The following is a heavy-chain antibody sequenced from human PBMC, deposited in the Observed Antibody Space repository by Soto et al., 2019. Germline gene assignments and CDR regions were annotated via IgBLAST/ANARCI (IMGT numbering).Heavy chain of an antibody. J-gene: IGHJ4*02. CDR1: GFTFSSYA. CDR2: VSGSGGST. D-gene: IGHD3-22*01. V-gene: IGHV3-23*01. CDR3: AKAPNYYDSSGYLKGSREGTFDY. Sequence: EVQLLESGGGLVQPGGSLRLSCAASGFTFSSYAMSWVRQAPGKGLEWVSAVSGSGGSTYYADSVKGRFTISRDNSKNTLYLQMNSLRAEDTAVYYCAKAPNYYDSSGYLKGSREGTFDYWGQGTLVTVSS.